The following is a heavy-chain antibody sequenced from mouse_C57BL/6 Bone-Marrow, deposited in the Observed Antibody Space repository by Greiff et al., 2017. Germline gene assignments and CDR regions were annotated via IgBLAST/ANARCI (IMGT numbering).Heavy chain of an antibody. CDR2: IYPGNSDT. Sequence: VHVKQSGTVLARPGASVKMSCKTSGYTFTSYWMHWVKQRPGQGLEWIGAIYPGNSDTSYNQKFKGKAKLTAVTSASTAYMELSSLTNENSAVYYCTRSRASNPYYFDYWGQGTTLTVSS. J-gene: IGHJ2*01. CDR3: TRSRASNPYYFDY. CDR1: GYTFTSYW. V-gene: IGHV1-5*01. D-gene: IGHD2-5*01.